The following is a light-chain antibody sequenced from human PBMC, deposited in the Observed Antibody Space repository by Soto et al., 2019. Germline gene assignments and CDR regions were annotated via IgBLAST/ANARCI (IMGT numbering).Light chain of an antibody. CDR3: QQSYTTPWT. J-gene: IGKJ1*01. CDR2: AAS. CDR1: QRMTSW. V-gene: IGKV1-39*01. Sequence: DIQLTQSPSTLSASVGDRVTITCRASQRMTSWLAWYQQRPGKAPNLLIYAASTLRYGVPSRFRGSESGTEFTLTISSLQPEDFATYFCQQSYTTPWTFGQGTKVDIK.